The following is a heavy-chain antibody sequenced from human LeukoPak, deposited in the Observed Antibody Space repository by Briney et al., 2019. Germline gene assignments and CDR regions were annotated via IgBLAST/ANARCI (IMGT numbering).Heavy chain of an antibody. CDR3: AKDHFDFWSDYYRSGGPDY. D-gene: IGHD3-3*01. Sequence: GGSLRLSCAASGFTFSSYGMSWVRQAPGKGLEWVSAISGSGGSTYYADSVKGRFTISRDNSKNTLFLQMNSLRAEDTAVYYCAKDHFDFWSDYYRSGGPDYWGQGTLVTVSS. CDR1: GFTFSSYG. V-gene: IGHV3-23*01. CDR2: ISGSGGST. J-gene: IGHJ4*02.